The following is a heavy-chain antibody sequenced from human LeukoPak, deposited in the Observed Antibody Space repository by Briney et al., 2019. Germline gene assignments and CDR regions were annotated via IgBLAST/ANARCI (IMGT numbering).Heavy chain of an antibody. V-gene: IGHV3-30*18. CDR2: ISYDGSDK. CDR3: AKDRWLTGT. Sequence: GGSLRLSCAASGFTFSSYGMHWVRQAPGKGLEWVAVISYDGSDKHYADSVKGRFTITRDNSKYTLYLQMNSLRAEDTAAYYCAKDRWLTGTWGQGTLVTVSS. D-gene: IGHD6-19*01. J-gene: IGHJ5*02. CDR1: GFTFSSYG.